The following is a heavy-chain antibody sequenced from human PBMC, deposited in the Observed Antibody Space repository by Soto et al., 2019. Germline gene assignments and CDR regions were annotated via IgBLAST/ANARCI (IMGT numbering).Heavy chain of an antibody. CDR1: GYTFTSYG. CDR2: ISAYNGNT. J-gene: IGHJ1*01. CDR3: ARGVYYYDSSGYYDGYFQH. V-gene: IGHV1-18*01. D-gene: IGHD3-22*01. Sequence: GASVKVSCKASGYTFTSYGISWVRQAPGQGLEWMGWISAYNGNTNYAQKLQGRVTMTTDTSTSTAYMELRSLRSDDTAVYYCARGVYYYDSSGYYDGYFQHWGQGTLVTVS.